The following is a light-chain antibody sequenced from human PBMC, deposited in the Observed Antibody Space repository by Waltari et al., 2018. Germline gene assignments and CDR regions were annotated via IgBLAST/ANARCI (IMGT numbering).Light chain of an antibody. CDR3: QQYENWPPLT. CDR2: GAS. J-gene: IGKJ4*01. Sequence: DIMMTQSPATLSLSPGERATLSCRASQSVSNNLAWYQQKPGQAPRLLIYGASTRATGIPARFSGSGSGTEFTLTISSLQSEDLAVYYCQQYENWPPLTFGGGTKVEIK. V-gene: IGKV3-15*01. CDR1: QSVSNN.